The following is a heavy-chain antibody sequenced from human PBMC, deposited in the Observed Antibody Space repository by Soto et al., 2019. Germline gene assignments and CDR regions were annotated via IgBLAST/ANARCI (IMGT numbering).Heavy chain of an antibody. CDR2: INHSGST. V-gene: IGHV4-34*01. J-gene: IGHJ4*02. Sequence: QVQLQQWGAGLLKPSETLSLTCVVYGGSFSAYYWSWIRQPPGKGLEWIGEINHSGSTNYNPSLKSRVTISVDTSKNKISLKVSSVTAADTAVYYCARGDLDYWGQGTPVTVSS. CDR1: GGSFSAYY. CDR3: ARGDLDY.